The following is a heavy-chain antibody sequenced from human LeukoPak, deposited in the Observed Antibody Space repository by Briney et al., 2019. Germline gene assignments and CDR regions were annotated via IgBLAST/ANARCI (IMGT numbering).Heavy chain of an antibody. V-gene: IGHV3-23*01. CDR3: AKDTGYNYGYDY. CDR1: GFTISNYA. J-gene: IGHJ4*02. CDR2: VSGSGDST. D-gene: IGHD5-18*01. Sequence: GESLRLSCSTSGFTISNYAMTWVRQAPGMGLEWVSLVSGSGDSTYYADSVKGRFTISSDNSKNMLYLQMNSLRAEDTAIYYCAKDTGYNYGYDYWGQGTLATVSS.